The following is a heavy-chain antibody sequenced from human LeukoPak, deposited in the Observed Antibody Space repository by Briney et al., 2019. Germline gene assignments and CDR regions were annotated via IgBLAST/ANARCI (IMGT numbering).Heavy chain of an antibody. CDR3: ARGDSGYDYGFDS. CDR2: IIPIFGTT. Sequence: SVKVSCKASGGTFSSHAISWVRQAPGQGLEWVGGIIPIFGTTNYAQKFQGRVTITTDESTSTGYMELRSLRSDDTAVYYCARGDSGYDYGFDSWGQGTLVTVSS. CDR1: GGTFSSHA. J-gene: IGHJ4*02. V-gene: IGHV1-69*05. D-gene: IGHD5-12*01.